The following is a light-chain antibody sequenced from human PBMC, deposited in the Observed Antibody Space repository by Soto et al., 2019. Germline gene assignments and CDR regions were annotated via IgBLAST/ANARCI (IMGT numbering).Light chain of an antibody. CDR2: GAS. CDR3: QQYNNWPQT. CDR1: QTINNN. J-gene: IGKJ1*01. Sequence: VMTQAPATLSVSPGERATLSCRASQTINNNIAWYQLKDGQVPRLLIYGASTRATDIPARFSGSGSGTEFPLTISSLQSEDFAEYQCQQYNNWPQTFGQGTKVEIK. V-gene: IGKV3-15*01.